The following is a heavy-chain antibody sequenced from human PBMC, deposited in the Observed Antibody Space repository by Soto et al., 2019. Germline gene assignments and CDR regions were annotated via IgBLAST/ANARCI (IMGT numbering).Heavy chain of an antibody. D-gene: IGHD4-17*01. J-gene: IGHJ4*02. CDR2: IYYSGST. CDR1: GGSISSGGYY. CDR3: ARSPEATVTAFDF. V-gene: IGHV4-31*03. Sequence: QVQLQESGPGLVKPSQTLSLTCTVSGGSISSGGYYWSWIRQRPGKGLEWIGYIYYSGSTYYNPSLKSRVTISVDTSKNQFSLKLSSVTAADTAVHYCARSPEATVTAFDFWGLGTLVTVSS.